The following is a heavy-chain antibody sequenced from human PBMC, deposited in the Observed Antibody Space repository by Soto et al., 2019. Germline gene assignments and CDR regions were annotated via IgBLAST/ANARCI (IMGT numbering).Heavy chain of an antibody. V-gene: IGHV1-3*05. CDR3: ARAVTMIVVVAAALDY. Sequence: QVQLVQSGAEEKKPGASVKVSCKASGYTFTSYAMHWVRQAPGQRLEWMGWINAGNGNTKYSQKFQGRVTITRDTXANXAYMELSSLRSEDTAVYYCARAVTMIVVVAAALDYWGQGTLVTVSS. CDR1: GYTFTSYA. D-gene: IGHD3-22*01. J-gene: IGHJ4*02. CDR2: INAGNGNT.